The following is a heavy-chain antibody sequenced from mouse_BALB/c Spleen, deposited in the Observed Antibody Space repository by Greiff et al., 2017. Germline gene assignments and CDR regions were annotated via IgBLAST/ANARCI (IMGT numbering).Heavy chain of an antibody. J-gene: IGHJ3*01. V-gene: IGHV1S22*01. D-gene: IGHD1-1*01. CDR3: TIYYGSSYGFAY. CDR2: IYPGSGST. Sequence: LQQPGAELVRPGASVKLSCKASGYTFTSYWMHWVKQRHGQGLEWIGNIYPGSGSTNYDEKFKSKGTLTVDKSSSTAYMQLSSLTSADSAVYYCTIYYGSSYGFAYWGQGTLVTVSA. CDR1: GYTFTSYW.